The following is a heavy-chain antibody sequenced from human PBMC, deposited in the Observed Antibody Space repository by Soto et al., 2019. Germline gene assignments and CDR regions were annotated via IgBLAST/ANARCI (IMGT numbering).Heavy chain of an antibody. V-gene: IGHV1-18*01. D-gene: IGHD2-15*01. Sequence: QVQLVQSGAEVKKPGASVKVSCKASGYTFISYGINWVRQAPGQGLEWMGWISVYNGNIDYAQKLEGRVTMTTDTPTNTAYMELRSLRSDDTAVYYCARDRGAYCSGGSCYSVDYWGQGTLVTVSS. CDR1: GYTFISYG. CDR2: ISVYNGNI. CDR3: ARDRGAYCSGGSCYSVDY. J-gene: IGHJ4*02.